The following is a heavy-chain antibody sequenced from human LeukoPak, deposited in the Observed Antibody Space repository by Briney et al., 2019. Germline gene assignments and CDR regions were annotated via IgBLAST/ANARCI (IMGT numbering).Heavy chain of an antibody. CDR1: GFTFGDYG. V-gene: IGHV3-20*04. Sequence: GGSLRLSCEGSGFTFGDYGMSWVRQAPGKGPEWVAGISWNSDSTGYPDSVKGRFTISRDNAKNSLYLQMNSLRVEDTALYYCARDRRGITGTEWFDPWGQGTMVTVSS. CDR2: ISWNSDST. D-gene: IGHD1-20*01. CDR3: ARDRRGITGTEWFDP. J-gene: IGHJ5*02.